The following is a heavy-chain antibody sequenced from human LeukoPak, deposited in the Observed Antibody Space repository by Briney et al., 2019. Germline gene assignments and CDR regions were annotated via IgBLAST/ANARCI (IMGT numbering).Heavy chain of an antibody. CDR3: AKCLMDYDFWSGSPHGIDV. CDR2: ISYDGSNK. D-gene: IGHD3-3*01. Sequence: PGRSLRLSCAASGFTFSSYGMHWVRQAPGKGLEWVAVISYDGSNKYYADSVKGRFTISRDNSKNTLYLQMNSLRAEDTAVYYCAKCLMDYDFWSGSPHGIDVWGQGTTVTVSS. CDR1: GFTFSSYG. J-gene: IGHJ6*02. V-gene: IGHV3-30*18.